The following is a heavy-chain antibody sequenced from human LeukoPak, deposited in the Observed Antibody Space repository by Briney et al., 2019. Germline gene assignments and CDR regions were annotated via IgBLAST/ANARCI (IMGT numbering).Heavy chain of an antibody. D-gene: IGHD6-19*01. J-gene: IGHJ4*02. CDR3: ARDLGGWYGFFDY. CDR1: GGTFSNYA. V-gene: IGHV1-69*06. Sequence: ASVKVSCKAPGGTFSNYAICWVRQAPGQGLEWMGGIIPISGTTNYAQKFQGRVTITADKSTSTAYMELSSLRSEDMAVYYCARDLGGWYGFFDYWGQGTLVTVSS. CDR2: IIPISGTT.